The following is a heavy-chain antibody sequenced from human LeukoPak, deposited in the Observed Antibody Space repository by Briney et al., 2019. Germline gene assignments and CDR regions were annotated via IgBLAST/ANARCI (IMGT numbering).Heavy chain of an antibody. CDR3: ARFLYYYDSSGYYHYWYFDL. J-gene: IGHJ2*01. V-gene: IGHV4-34*01. CDR2: INHSRTT. Sequence: PSQTLSLTRAGYGGSFNGYYWSWIHQPPPKGLEWIGEINHSRTTNYNPSVESRVTISVDTSKNQFSLKLSSVTAADTAVYYCARFLYYYDSSGYYHYWYFDLWGRGTLVTVSS. D-gene: IGHD3-22*01. CDR1: GGSFNGYY.